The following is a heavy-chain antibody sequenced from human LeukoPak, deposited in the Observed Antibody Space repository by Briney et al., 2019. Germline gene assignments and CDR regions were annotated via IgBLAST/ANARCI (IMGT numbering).Heavy chain of an antibody. D-gene: IGHD1-20*01. J-gene: IGHJ3*01. CDR3: PKITVSWAYSGAFDV. V-gene: IGHV3-23*01. Sequence: TGGSLRLSCAASGFTFSSYAMSWVRQAPGKGLEWVSTISGSGGSTYYADSVKGRFTISRDNSKNTLYLQMNSLRAEDTAIYYCPKITVSWAYSGAFDVGGQGTMVTVSS. CDR1: GFTFSSYA. CDR2: ISGSGGST.